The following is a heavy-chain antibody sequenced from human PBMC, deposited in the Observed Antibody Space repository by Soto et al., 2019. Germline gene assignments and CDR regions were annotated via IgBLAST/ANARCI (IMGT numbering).Heavy chain of an antibody. Sequence: QVQLVESGGGVVQPGRSLRLSCAESGFTFSSYGMHWVRQAPGKGLEWVAVIWYDGSNKYYADSVKGRFTISRDNSKNTLYLQMNSLRAEDTAVYYCARGENDFWSGYPKYYYYGMDVWGQGTTVTVSS. CDR2: IWYDGSNK. D-gene: IGHD3-3*01. V-gene: IGHV3-33*01. CDR1: GFTFSSYG. CDR3: ARGENDFWSGYPKYYYYGMDV. J-gene: IGHJ6*02.